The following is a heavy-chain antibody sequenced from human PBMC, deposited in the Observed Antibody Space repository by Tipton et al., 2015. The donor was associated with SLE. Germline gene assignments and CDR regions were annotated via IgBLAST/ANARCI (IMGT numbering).Heavy chain of an antibody. Sequence: GSLRLSCAASGFTFSSYSMNWVRQAPGKGLEWVSSISSSSSYIYYSDSVKGRFTISRDNSKNMLYLEMNSLRAEDTAVYYCATYESSWSSFDYWGQGTLVTVSA. CDR3: ATYESSWSSFDY. J-gene: IGHJ4*02. CDR1: GFTFSSYS. V-gene: IGHV3-21*01. CDR2: ISSSSSYI. D-gene: IGHD6-13*01.